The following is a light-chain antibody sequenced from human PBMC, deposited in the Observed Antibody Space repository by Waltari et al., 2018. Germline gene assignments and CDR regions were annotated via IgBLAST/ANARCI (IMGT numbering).Light chain of an antibody. CDR1: QEISSNY. CDR2: GVS. V-gene: IGKV3-20*01. CDR3: QQYDSLPT. Sequence: EIVLTQSPGTLSLSPGERATLSCRASQEISSNYLAWYQHRAGQAPRLLIYGVSTRATGIPDRISGSGSGTDYTLTISRLEPEDFAVYYWQQYDSLPTFGQGTKLEIK. J-gene: IGKJ2*01.